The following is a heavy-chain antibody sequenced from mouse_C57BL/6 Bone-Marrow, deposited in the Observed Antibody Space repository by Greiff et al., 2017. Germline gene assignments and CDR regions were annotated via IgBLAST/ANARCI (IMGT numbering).Heavy chain of an antibody. Sequence: VQLQQSGPELVKPGASVKMSCKASGYTFTDYNMHWVKQSHGKSLEWIGYINPNNGGTSYNQKFKGKATLTVNKSSSTAYMELRSLTSEDSAVYYCARGIYYDYEDAMDYWGQGTSVTVSS. D-gene: IGHD2-4*01. CDR2: INPNNGGT. V-gene: IGHV1-22*01. CDR3: ARGIYYDYEDAMDY. J-gene: IGHJ4*01. CDR1: GYTFTDYN.